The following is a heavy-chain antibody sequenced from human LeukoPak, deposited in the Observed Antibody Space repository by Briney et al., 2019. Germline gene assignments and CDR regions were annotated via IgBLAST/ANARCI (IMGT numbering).Heavy chain of an antibody. Sequence: SETLSLTCAVSGYSISSGYYWGWIRQPPGKGLEWIGSIYHSGSTYYNPSLKSRVTISVDTSKNQFSLKLSSVTAADTAVYYCARANQNVLRFLEWLSAFDIGGQGTMVTVSS. CDR3: ARANQNVLRFLEWLSAFDI. CDR1: GYSISSGYY. CDR2: IYHSGST. J-gene: IGHJ3*02. V-gene: IGHV4-38-2*01. D-gene: IGHD3-3*01.